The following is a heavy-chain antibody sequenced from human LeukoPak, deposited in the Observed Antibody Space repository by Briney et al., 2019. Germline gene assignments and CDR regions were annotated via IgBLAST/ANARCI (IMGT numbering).Heavy chain of an antibody. CDR3: ARAFSGTTVVTPADY. CDR1: GFTFSSYS. CDR2: ISSSSSYI. Sequence: GGSLRLSCAASGFTFSSYSMNWVRQAPGKGLEWVSFISSSSSYIYYADSVKGRFTISRDNAKNSLYLQMNSLRAEDTAVYYCARAFSGTTVVTPADYWGQGTLVTVSS. J-gene: IGHJ4*02. V-gene: IGHV3-21*01. D-gene: IGHD4-23*01.